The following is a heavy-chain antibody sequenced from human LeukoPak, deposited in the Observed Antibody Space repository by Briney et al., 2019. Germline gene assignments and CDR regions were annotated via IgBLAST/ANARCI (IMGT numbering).Heavy chain of an antibody. CDR3: ARYRQSPSDAFDI. V-gene: IGHV4-59*01. J-gene: IGHJ3*02. Sequence: SETLSLTCTVSGGSINGYYWSWIRQPPGKGLEWIGYIHYSGSTNYNPSLKSRVTILVDTSKNQFSLKLSSVTAADTAVYYCARYRQSPSDAFDIWGQGTMVTVSS. CDR2: IHYSGST. CDR1: GGSINGYY. D-gene: IGHD3-16*02.